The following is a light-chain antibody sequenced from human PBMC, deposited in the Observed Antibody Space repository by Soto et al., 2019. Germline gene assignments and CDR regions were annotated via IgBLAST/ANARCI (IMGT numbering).Light chain of an antibody. CDR2: DNN. V-gene: IGLV1-51*01. J-gene: IGLJ2*01. Sequence: QSVLTQSPSVSAAPGQKVTISCSGSSSNVGNNYVSWYQQLPGTAPKLLIYDNNKRPSGIPDRFSGAKYGASGTLDITGLRPGDEDDYYYATWDGSRPGEVLGGGTKLTVL. CDR1: SSNVGNNY. CDR3: ATWDGSRPGEV.